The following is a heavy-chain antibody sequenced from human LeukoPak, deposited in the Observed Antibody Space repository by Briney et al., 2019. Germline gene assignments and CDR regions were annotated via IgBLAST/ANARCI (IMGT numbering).Heavy chain of an antibody. CDR1: GGSISSYY. Sequence: SETLSLTCTVSGGSISSYYWSWIRQPPGKGLEWIGYIYYSGSTNYNPSLKSRVTISVDTSKNQFSLKLSSVTAADTAVYYCARFTRSGWLFDFWGQGTLVTVSS. CDR3: ARFTRSGWLFDF. CDR2: IYYSGST. V-gene: IGHV4-59*01. D-gene: IGHD6-19*01. J-gene: IGHJ4*02.